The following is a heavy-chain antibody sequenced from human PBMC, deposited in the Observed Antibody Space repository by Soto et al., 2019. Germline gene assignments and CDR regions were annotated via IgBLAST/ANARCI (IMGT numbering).Heavy chain of an antibody. CDR1: GGSFSGYY. CDR3: ARGLLGRRWLQFGWFDP. Sequence: QVQLQQWGAGLLKPSETLSLPCAVYGGSFSGYYWSWMRQPPGKGLVWIGEINHSGSTTYHPSLKTRVTISGDTSKNPFSPKLSSVTAADTAVYYCARGLLGRRWLQFGWFDPWGQGPLVAVSS. D-gene: IGHD5-12*01. J-gene: IGHJ5*02. V-gene: IGHV4-34*01. CDR2: INHSGST.